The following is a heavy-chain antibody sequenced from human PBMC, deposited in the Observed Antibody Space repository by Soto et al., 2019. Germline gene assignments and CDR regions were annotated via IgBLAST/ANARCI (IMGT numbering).Heavy chain of an antibody. D-gene: IGHD3-3*01. Sequence: PSETLSLTCTVSGGSISISSYYWGCIRQPPGKGLEWIGSIYYSGSTYYNPSLKSRVTISVDTSKNQFSLKLSSVTAADTAVYYCARHANDFWSGYRVGYFDYWGQGTLVTVS. J-gene: IGHJ4*02. CDR3: ARHANDFWSGYRVGYFDY. V-gene: IGHV4-39*01. CDR1: GGSISISSYY. CDR2: IYYSGST.